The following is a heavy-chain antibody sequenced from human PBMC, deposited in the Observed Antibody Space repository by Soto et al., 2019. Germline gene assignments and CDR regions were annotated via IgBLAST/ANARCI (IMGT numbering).Heavy chain of an antibody. CDR2: INHSGST. V-gene: IGHV4-34*01. Sequence: SETLSLTCAVYGGSFSGYYWSWIRQPPGKGLEWIGEINHSGSTNYNPSLKSRVNISVDTSKNQCSLKLSSVTAADTAVYYCAGRPHVSSTSCYFSRGRWFDPWGQGTMVTVSS. CDR3: AGRPHVSSTSCYFSRGRWFDP. CDR1: GGSFSGYY. J-gene: IGHJ5*02. D-gene: IGHD2-2*01.